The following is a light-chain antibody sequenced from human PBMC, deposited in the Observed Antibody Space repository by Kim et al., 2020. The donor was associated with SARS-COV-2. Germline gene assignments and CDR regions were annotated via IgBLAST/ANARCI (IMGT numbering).Light chain of an antibody. CDR2: GAS. J-gene: IGKJ3*01. V-gene: IGKV3-15*01. CDR3: QQFNSWPL. Sequence: SVSPGERATRSCRASQSLSGNLAWYQQKPGQAPRLLIYGASIRAKDVPARFTGSGSGTEFTLTISSLQSEDFAVYYCQQFNSWPLFGPGTKVDIK. CDR1: QSLSGN.